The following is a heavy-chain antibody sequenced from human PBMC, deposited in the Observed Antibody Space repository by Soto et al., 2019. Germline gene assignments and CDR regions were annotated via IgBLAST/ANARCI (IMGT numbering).Heavy chain of an antibody. Sequence: QVQLQESGPGLVKPSETLSLTCTVSGGSISSYYWSWIRQPPGKGLEWIGYIYYSGSTNYNPSLKSRVTISVDTSKNQFSLKLSSVTAADTAVYYCARHVEYSSSADKYYFDYWGQGTLVTVSS. V-gene: IGHV4-59*08. J-gene: IGHJ4*02. CDR2: IYYSGST. D-gene: IGHD6-6*01. CDR1: GGSISSYY. CDR3: ARHVEYSSSADKYYFDY.